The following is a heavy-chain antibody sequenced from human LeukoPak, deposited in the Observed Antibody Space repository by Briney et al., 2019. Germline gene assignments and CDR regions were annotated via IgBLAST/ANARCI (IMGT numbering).Heavy chain of an antibody. D-gene: IGHD1-26*01. CDR2: IWYDGSNK. CDR1: GFTFSSYG. J-gene: IGHJ4*02. CDR3: ARGPKSYGIVYYFDY. V-gene: IGHV3-33*01. Sequence: GGSLRLSCAASGFTFSSYGMHWVRQAPGKGLEWVAIIWYDGSNKYYADSLKGRFTISRDNSKNTLYLQMNSLRAEDTAVYYCARGPKSYGIVYYFDYWGQGTLVTVSS.